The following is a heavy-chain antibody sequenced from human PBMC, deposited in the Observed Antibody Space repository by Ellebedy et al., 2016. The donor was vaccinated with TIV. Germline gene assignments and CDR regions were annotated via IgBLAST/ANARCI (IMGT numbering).Heavy chain of an antibody. J-gene: IGHJ2*01. CDR1: GGSISSYY. CDR2: IYTSGST. CDR3: ARDFRGGAVAANWYFDL. Sequence: SETLSLTXTVSGGSISSYYWSWIRQPAGKGLEWIGRIYTSGSTNYNPSLKSRVTMSVDTSKNQFSLKLSSVTAADTAVYYCARDFRGGAVAANWYFDLWGRGTLVTVSS. D-gene: IGHD6-19*01. V-gene: IGHV4-4*07.